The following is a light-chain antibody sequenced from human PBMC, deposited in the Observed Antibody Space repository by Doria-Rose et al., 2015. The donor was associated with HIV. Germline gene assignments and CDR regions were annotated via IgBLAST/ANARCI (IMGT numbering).Light chain of an antibody. CDR1: QSFSSTY. CDR2: DGS. CDR3: HQYGTSWT. J-gene: IGKJ1*01. V-gene: IGKV3-20*01. Sequence: DIVLTKSPGTLSLYTGERATLSCRASQSFSSTYLAWYQQKPGQAPSLLIYDGSTRATGIPDRFSASGSGTDFTLTINRLEPEDFALYYCHQYGTSWTFGQGTKVEI.